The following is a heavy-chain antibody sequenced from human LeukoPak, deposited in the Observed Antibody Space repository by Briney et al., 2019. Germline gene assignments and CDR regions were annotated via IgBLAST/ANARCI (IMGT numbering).Heavy chain of an antibody. D-gene: IGHD5-12*01. CDR2: MNPNSVST. CDR3: ARGRSTGYPYYFEY. Sequence: GASVKLSCMASGYTFTSYDINWVRQATGQGLEWMGWMNPNSVSTGYAQKFHGRVTITRNTSIRTAYMQLSGLRSEDTAVYYWARGRSTGYPYYFEYWGQGTLVTVSS. J-gene: IGHJ4*02. V-gene: IGHV1-8*03. CDR1: GYTFTSYD.